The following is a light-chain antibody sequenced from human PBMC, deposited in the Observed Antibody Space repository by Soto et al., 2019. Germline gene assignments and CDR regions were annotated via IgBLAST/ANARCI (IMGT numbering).Light chain of an antibody. Sequence: ATLSCRASQSVSNNYLAWYQQKPGQAPRLLIYGASNRATGIPDRFSGSGSGTDFTLTISRLEPEDFAVYYCQQYGSSGTFGQGTKVDIK. CDR3: QQYGSSGT. J-gene: IGKJ1*01. CDR1: QSVSNNY. CDR2: GAS. V-gene: IGKV3-20*01.